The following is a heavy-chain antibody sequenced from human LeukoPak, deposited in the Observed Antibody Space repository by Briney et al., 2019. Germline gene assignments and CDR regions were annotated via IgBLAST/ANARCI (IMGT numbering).Heavy chain of an antibody. J-gene: IGHJ4*02. CDR2: INPNSGGT. CDR1: GYTFTGYY. CDR3: ARAIWYYDFWSGYNTLDY. V-gene: IGHV1-2*02. D-gene: IGHD3-3*01. Sequence: GASVKVSCKASGYTFTGYYMHWVRQAPGQGLEWMGWINPNSGGTNYAQKFQGRVTMTRDTSISTAYMELSRLRSDDTAVYYCARAIWYYDFWSGYNTLDYWGQGTLVTVSS.